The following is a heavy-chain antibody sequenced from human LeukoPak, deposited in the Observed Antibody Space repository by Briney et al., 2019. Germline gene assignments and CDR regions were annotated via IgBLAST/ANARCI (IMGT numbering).Heavy chain of an antibody. Sequence: SETLSLTCTVSGGSISSYYWSWIRQPAGKGLGWIGRIYTSGSTNYNPSLKSRVTMSVDTSKNQFSLKLSSVTAADTAVYYCARVSCSSTSCYRFDPWGQGTLVTVSS. V-gene: IGHV4-4*07. CDR1: GGSISSYY. D-gene: IGHD2-2*01. CDR2: IYTSGST. CDR3: ARVSCSSTSCYRFDP. J-gene: IGHJ5*02.